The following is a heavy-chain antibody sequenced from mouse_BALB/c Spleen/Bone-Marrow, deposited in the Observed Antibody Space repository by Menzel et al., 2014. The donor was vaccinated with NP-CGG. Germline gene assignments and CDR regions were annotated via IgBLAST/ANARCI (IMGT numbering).Heavy chain of an antibody. CDR3: ARLGYYGGFAY. D-gene: IGHD2-3*01. CDR1: GFDFSRYW. J-gene: IGHJ3*01. Sequence: EVKVVESGGGLVQPGGPLKLSCAASGFDFSRYWMSWVRQAPGKGLEWIGEINPDSSTINYTPSLKDKFIISRDNAKNTLYLQMSKVRSEDTALYYCARLGYYGGFAYWGQGTLVTVSA. V-gene: IGHV4-1*02. CDR2: INPDSSTI.